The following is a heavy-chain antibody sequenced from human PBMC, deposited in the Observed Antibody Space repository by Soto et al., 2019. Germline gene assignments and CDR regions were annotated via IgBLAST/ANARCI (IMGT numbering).Heavy chain of an antibody. V-gene: IGHV1-18*04. D-gene: IGHD3-16*01. CDR1: GYTFTNHG. J-gene: IGHJ3*02. Sequence: RASVKVSCKISGYTFTNHGINWVRQAPGQGLEWMGWINPYNANTNYAQKPQGRVTMTTDTSTSTAYMDLRSLTSDDTAVYYCARDRVAGIWGDALDIWGQGTMVTVSS. CDR3: ARDRVAGIWGDALDI. CDR2: INPYNANT.